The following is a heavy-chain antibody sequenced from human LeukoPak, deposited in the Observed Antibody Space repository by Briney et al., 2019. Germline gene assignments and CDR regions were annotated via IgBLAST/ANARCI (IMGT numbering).Heavy chain of an antibody. CDR1: GGTFSSYA. CDR2: IIPILGIA. D-gene: IGHD5-12*01. Sequence: SVKVSCKASGGTFSSYAISWGRQSPGQGLEWRGRIIPILGIANYAQKFQGRVTITADKSTSTAYMEPSSLRSEDTAVYYCANLWATKYYYSYGMDVWGQGPTVTVSS. J-gene: IGHJ6*02. CDR3: ANLWATKYYYSYGMDV. V-gene: IGHV1-69*04.